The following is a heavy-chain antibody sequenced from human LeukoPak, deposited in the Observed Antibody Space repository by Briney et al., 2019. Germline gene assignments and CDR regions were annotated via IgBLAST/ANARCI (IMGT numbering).Heavy chain of an antibody. CDR1: GFTFSNSW. Sequence: GGSLRLSCAASGFTFSNSWMNWVRQAPGKGLEWVANIKRDGSEKYYVDSVKGRFTISRDNAKNSLYLQMNSLRAEDTAVYYCARGFPIDYWGQGTVVTVSS. J-gene: IGHJ4*02. CDR2: IKRDGSEK. V-gene: IGHV3-7*04. CDR3: ARGFPIDY.